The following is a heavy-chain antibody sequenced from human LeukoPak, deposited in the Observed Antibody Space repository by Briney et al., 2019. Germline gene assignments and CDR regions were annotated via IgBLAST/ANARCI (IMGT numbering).Heavy chain of an antibody. V-gene: IGHV3-7*01. CDR1: GFTFSSYW. CDR3: AKQRKNSGYYGY. CDR2: INQDESEK. Sequence: GGSLRLSCAASGFTFSSYWMTWVRQAPGKGLEWVANINQDESEKYYVDSVKGRFTISRDNSKNTLYLQMNSLRAEDTAVYYCAKQRKNSGYYGYWGQGTLVTVSS. J-gene: IGHJ4*02. D-gene: IGHD3-22*01.